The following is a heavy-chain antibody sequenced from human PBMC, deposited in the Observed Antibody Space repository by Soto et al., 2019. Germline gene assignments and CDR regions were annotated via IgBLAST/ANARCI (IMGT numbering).Heavy chain of an antibody. V-gene: IGHV5-51*01. J-gene: IGHJ6*02. Sequence: PRESLKISCKASGYSFTNYWIAWVRQVPGKGLEWMGIIYPDDSDTRYNPTFQGHVTISADKSISTAYLQWSSLKASDTAMYYCARLRRDYYYAMDVWGQGTTVTVSS. CDR2: IYPDDSDT. CDR1: GYSFTNYW. CDR3: ARLRRDYYYAMDV.